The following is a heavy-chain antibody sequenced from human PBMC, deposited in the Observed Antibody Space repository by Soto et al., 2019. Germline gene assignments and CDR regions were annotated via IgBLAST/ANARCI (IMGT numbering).Heavy chain of an antibody. V-gene: IGHV4-39*01. CDR1: GGSISSSSYY. J-gene: IGHJ3*02. CDR2: MYYSGST. D-gene: IGHD3-10*01. Sequence: QLQLQESGPGLVKPSETLSLTCTVSGGSISSSSYYWGWIRQPPGKGLEWIGSMYYSGSTYYNPSLKRRHTLCDDTAKNLFSLKLSAVTAADTAVYYCAILFIVRGVDAFDIWGQGTMVTGSS. CDR3: AILFIVRGVDAFDI.